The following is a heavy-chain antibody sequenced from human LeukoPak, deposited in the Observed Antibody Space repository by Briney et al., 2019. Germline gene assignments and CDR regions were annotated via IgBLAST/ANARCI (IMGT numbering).Heavy chain of an antibody. CDR1: GGSFSGYY. CDR2: INHSGST. Sequence: ASETLSLTCAVYGGSFSGYYWSWIRQPPGKGLEWIGEINHSGSTNYNPSLKSRVTISVDTSKNQFSLKLSSVTAADTAVYYCARQSMVRGFDPWGQGTLVTVSS. V-gene: IGHV4-34*01. J-gene: IGHJ5*02. D-gene: IGHD3-10*01. CDR3: ARQSMVRGFDP.